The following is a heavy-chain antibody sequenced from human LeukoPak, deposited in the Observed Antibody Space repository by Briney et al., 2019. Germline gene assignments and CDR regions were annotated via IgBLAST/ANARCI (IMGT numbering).Heavy chain of an antibody. J-gene: IGHJ4*02. Sequence: ASAKVSCKASGYTFTGYYMHWVRQAPGQGLEWMGRINPNSGGTNYAQKFQGRVTMTRDTSISTAYMELSRLRSDDTAVYYCARTSRGSYPTTDYWGQGTLVTVSS. CDR3: ARTSRGSYPTTDY. CDR1: GYTFTGYY. D-gene: IGHD1-26*01. V-gene: IGHV1-2*06. CDR2: INPNSGGT.